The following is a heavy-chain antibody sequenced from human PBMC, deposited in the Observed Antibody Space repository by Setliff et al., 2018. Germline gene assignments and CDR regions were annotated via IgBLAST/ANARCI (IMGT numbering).Heavy chain of an antibody. CDR1: GGSISSGNYY. Sequence: SETLSLTCTVSGGSISSGNYYWSWIRQPAGKGLEWIGYIQKRGSTTTKYNPSLGSRISMSIDTSKNQFSLQLSSVSDGDTAVYYCARDQFSSGWYGPPESYFDCWGQGIQVTVSS. D-gene: IGHD6-19*01. J-gene: IGHJ4*02. CDR2: IQKRGSTTT. CDR3: ARDQFSSGWYGPPESYFDC. V-gene: IGHV4-61*10.